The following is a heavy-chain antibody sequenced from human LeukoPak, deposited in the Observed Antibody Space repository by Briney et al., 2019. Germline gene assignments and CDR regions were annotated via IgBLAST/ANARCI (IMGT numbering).Heavy chain of an antibody. CDR3: ATAPIHEWELLLGAFDI. Sequence: ASVKVSCKVSGYTLTELSMHWVRQASGKGLEWMGGFDPEDGETIYAQKFQGRVTMTEDTSTDTAYMELSSLRSEDTAVYYCATAPIHEWELLLGAFDIWGQGTMVTVSS. CDR2: FDPEDGET. CDR1: GYTLTELS. V-gene: IGHV1-24*01. D-gene: IGHD1-26*01. J-gene: IGHJ3*02.